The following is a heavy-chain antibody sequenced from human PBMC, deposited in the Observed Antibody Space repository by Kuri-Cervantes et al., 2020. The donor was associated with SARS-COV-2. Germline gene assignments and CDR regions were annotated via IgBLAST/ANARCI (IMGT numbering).Heavy chain of an antibody. V-gene: IGHV3-11*04. Sequence: GESLKISCAASGFTFSDYYMSWIRQAPGKGLEWVSYISSSGSTIYYADSVKGRFTISRDSAKNSLYLQMYSLRGEDTAVYYCARVAGQGPIYYYYMDVWGKGTTVTVSS. J-gene: IGHJ6*03. CDR3: ARVAGQGPIYYYYMDV. CDR2: ISSSGSTI. D-gene: IGHD2-21*01. CDR1: GFTFSDYY.